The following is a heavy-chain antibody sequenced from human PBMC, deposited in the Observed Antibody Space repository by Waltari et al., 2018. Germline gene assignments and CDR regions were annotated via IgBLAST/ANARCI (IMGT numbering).Heavy chain of an antibody. Sequence: QVQLVQSGAEVKKPGSSVKVSCKASGGTFSSYAISWVRQAPGQGLEWMGGIIPIFGTANYAQKFQGRVTITADESTSTAYMELSSLRSEDTAVYYCARTSVMSYSSSWYAWFDPWGQGTLVTVSS. CDR2: IIPIFGTA. D-gene: IGHD6-13*01. J-gene: IGHJ5*02. CDR1: GGTFSSYA. V-gene: IGHV1-69*01. CDR3: ARTSVMSYSSSWYAWFDP.